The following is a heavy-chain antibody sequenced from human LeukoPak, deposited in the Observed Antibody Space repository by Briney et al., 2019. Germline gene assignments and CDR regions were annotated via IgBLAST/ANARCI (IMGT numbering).Heavy chain of an antibody. D-gene: IGHD1-14*01. CDR1: GFPFSDYY. Sequence: EGSLRLSCAASGFPFSDYYMNWIRQAPGKGLEWVSYIDRTGTYTNYADSVKGRFTISRDNAKNSLYLQMNSLRAEDTAAYYCARYNDISWGQGTLVTVSS. CDR3: ARYNDIS. V-gene: IGHV3-11*06. CDR2: IDRTGTYT. J-gene: IGHJ5*02.